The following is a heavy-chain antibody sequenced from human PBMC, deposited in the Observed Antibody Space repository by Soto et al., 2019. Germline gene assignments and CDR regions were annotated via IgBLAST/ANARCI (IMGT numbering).Heavy chain of an antibody. J-gene: IGHJ4*02. CDR3: ARDKGRSPLDY. D-gene: IGHD2-15*01. CDR2: ISSSSRTI. Sequence: EVQLVESGGGLVQPGGSLRLSCAASGFTFSSYSMNWARQAPGKGLEWISYISSSSRTIYYPDSVKGRFTISRDNAKNSLELQMNSRRAEDTAVYYWARDKGRSPLDYWGQGTLVTVSS. V-gene: IGHV3-48*01. CDR1: GFTFSSYS.